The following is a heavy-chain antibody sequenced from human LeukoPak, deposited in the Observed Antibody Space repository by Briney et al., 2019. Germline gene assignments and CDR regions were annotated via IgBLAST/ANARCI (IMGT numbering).Heavy chain of an antibody. J-gene: IGHJ4*02. D-gene: IGHD1-26*01. CDR2: ISGSSGNI. CDR3: ARWADYGDS. CDR1: GFTFSSYA. Sequence: PGGSLRLSCAASGFTFSSYAMSWVRQAPGKGLEWVSGISGSSGNIYYADSVKGRFTISRDSSKNTLYLQMNSLRVEDTAVYYCARWADYGDSWGQGTLVTVSS. V-gene: IGHV3-23*01.